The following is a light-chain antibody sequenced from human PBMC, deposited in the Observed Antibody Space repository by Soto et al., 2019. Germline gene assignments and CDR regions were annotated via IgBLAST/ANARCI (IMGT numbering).Light chain of an antibody. V-gene: IGKV1-5*01. CDR2: DAS. J-gene: IGKJ1*01. Sequence: EIQMTQSPATLSASVGDRVTITCRASQSISSWLAWYQQKPGKAPKLLIYDASSLESGVPSRFSGSGSGTDFTLTISSLQPEDFATYYCQQSYSTPVTFGQGTKVDIK. CDR1: QSISSW. CDR3: QQSYSTPVT.